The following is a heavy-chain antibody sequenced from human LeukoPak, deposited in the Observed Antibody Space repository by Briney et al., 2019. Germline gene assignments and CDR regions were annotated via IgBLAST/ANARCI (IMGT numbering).Heavy chain of an antibody. J-gene: IGHJ6*03. CDR1: GGSISTGGYY. Sequence: SETLSLTCTVSGGSISTGGYYWTWIRQHPGKGLEWIGYIFYSGSTSYNPSLKSRVTISVDTSKDQFSLKLSSVTAADTAVYYCARETAIYYFIGVWGKGTTVTVSS. D-gene: IGHD2-21*02. CDR2: IFYSGST. V-gene: IGHV4-31*03. CDR3: ARETAIYYFIGV.